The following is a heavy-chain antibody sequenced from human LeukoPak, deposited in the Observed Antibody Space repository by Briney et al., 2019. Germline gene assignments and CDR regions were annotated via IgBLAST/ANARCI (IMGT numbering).Heavy chain of an antibody. V-gene: IGHV5-51*01. CDR3: ARQVYYYGSGSYPDGYAFDI. J-gene: IGHJ3*02. Sequence: GESLKISCKGSGYSFTSYWIGWVRHMPGKGLEWMGMIYPGDSDTRYSPSFQGQVTISADKSISSAYLQWSSLKASDTAMYYCARQVYYYGSGSYPDGYAFDIWGQGTMVTVSS. D-gene: IGHD3-10*01. CDR1: GYSFTSYW. CDR2: IYPGDSDT.